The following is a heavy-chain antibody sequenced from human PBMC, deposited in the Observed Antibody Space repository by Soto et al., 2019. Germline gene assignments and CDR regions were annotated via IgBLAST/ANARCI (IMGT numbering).Heavy chain of an antibody. J-gene: IGHJ4*02. V-gene: IGHV4-39*01. CDR3: ARQPLRYSSSWYDGEFEY. Sequence: SLTCTVSGGSVSSRSYFLGWIRQPPGKGLEWIGSIYHSGSTYYNPSLKSRLTISVDTSKNQFSLKVNSVTAADTGVYYCARQPLRYSSSWYDGEFEYWGQGILVTVSS. CDR1: GGSVSSRSYF. D-gene: IGHD6-13*01. CDR2: IYHSGST.